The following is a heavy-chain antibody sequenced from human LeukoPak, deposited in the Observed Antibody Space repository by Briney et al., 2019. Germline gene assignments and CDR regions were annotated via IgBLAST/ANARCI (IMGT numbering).Heavy chain of an antibody. CDR3: ARVRSGWYYFDY. CDR2: ISSSSSYI. J-gene: IGHJ4*02. CDR1: GFTFSDYC. D-gene: IGHD6-19*01. V-gene: IGHV3-21*01. Sequence: AGGSLRLSCAASGFTFSDYCMSWIRQAPGKGLEWVSSISSSSSYIYYADSVKGRFTISRDNAKNSLYLQMNSLRAEDTAVYYCARVRSGWYYFDYWGQGTLVTVSS.